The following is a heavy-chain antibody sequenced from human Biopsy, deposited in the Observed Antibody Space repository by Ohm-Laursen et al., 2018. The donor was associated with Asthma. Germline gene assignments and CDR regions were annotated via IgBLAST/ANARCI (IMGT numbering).Heavy chain of an antibody. CDR2: INGKSNSI. CDR3: ARGDSSNGSHYYFDY. D-gene: IGHD3-22*01. Sequence: SLRLSCAASGFTFSDYYMSWIRQAPGKGLEWISYINGKSNSIEYADSVKGRFTISRDNAKNSLYLQMNSLRAEDTAVYYCARGDSSNGSHYYFDYWGQGTLVTVSS. J-gene: IGHJ4*02. CDR1: GFTFSDYY. V-gene: IGHV3-11*01.